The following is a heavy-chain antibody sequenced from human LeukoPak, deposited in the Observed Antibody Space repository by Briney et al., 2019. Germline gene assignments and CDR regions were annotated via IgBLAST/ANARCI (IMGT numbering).Heavy chain of an antibody. J-gene: IGHJ5*02. D-gene: IGHD2-8*02. CDR3: ARNCTADNDVSRRDKWFDP. Sequence: TSETLSLTCTVSGDSISSHSHYWAWLRQPPGKGLEWIGSIYYSGSTHYNPSLKSRVTISVDSSKNQYSLNLKSVTAADTALYYCARNCTADNDVSRRDKWFDPWGHGTLVIVSS. V-gene: IGHV4-39*07. CDR2: IYYSGST. CDR1: GDSISSHSHY.